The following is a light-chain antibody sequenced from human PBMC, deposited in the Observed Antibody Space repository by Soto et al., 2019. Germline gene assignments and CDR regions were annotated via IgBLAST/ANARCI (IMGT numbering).Light chain of an antibody. J-gene: IGKJ4*01. CDR1: QTVNFND. CDR3: QQYASSPT. Sequence: EIVLTQSPGTLSLSPGETATLSCRASQTVNFNDLAWYQQKPGQAPRLLIYGSFNRATGLPDRFTGDGFGAVFTLTITRLEPEDFAVYFCQQYASSPTFGGGTKVDIK. V-gene: IGKV3-20*01. CDR2: GSF.